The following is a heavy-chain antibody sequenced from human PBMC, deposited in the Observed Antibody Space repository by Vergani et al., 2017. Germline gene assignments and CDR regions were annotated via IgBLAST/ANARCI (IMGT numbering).Heavy chain of an antibody. CDR2: IRSKTYGATT. J-gene: IGHJ4*02. CDR3: ADLYGDDGFSPF. CDR1: GFNFGEYG. V-gene: IGHV3-49*04. D-gene: IGHD2-21*01. Sequence: EVQLVESGGDLVQPGRSLRLSCQTSGFNFGEYGVSWVRQAPGKGLEWIGFIRSKTYGATTEYAASVRGRFTISRDDSKNTVYLQINSLRAEDTAFYYCADLYGDDGFSPFWGQGTLVTVSS.